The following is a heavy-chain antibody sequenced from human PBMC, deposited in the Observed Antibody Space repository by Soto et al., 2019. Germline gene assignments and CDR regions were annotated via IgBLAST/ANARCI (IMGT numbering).Heavy chain of an antibody. CDR3: AREYSSSPSESYYYYYGMDV. Sequence: QVQLQESGPGLVKPSETLSLTCTVYGGSISSYYWSWIRQPPGKGLEWIGYIYYSGSTNYNPSLKSRVTISVDTSKNQFSLKLSSVTAADTAVYYCAREYSSSPSESYYYYYGMDVWGQGTTVTVSS. CDR2: IYYSGST. CDR1: GGSISSYY. V-gene: IGHV4-59*01. D-gene: IGHD6-6*01. J-gene: IGHJ6*02.